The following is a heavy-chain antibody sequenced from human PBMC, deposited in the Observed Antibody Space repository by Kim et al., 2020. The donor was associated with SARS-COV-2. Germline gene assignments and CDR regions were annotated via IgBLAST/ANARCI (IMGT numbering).Heavy chain of an antibody. CDR3: ARVGPCSRASCNLGLLGWFDP. CDR2: IYYSGSA. Sequence: SETLSLTCAVSGGSISSGGYYWTWVRQHPGKGLEWIAYIYYSGSAHYNPSLKSRVTISVDTSKNQFSLKLSSVTAADTAIYYCARVGPCSRASCNLGLLGWFDPWGQGSLVTVSS. J-gene: IGHJ5*02. D-gene: IGHD2-2*01. CDR1: GGSISSGGYY. V-gene: IGHV4-31*11.